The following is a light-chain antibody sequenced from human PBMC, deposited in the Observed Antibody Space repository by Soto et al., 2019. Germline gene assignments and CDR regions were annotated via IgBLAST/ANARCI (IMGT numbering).Light chain of an antibody. V-gene: IGKV3-20*01. CDR2: GAS. J-gene: IGKJ1*01. Sequence: IVLTPSPGPLSLSPGERAPLSCRASQSVTTQLAWYQQKPGQAPRLIIHGASSRATGVPDRITGSGSGTDFTLSISRLEPEDFAVYYCQQYGGSTRTFGQGTKVEIK. CDR3: QQYGGSTRT. CDR1: QSVTTQ.